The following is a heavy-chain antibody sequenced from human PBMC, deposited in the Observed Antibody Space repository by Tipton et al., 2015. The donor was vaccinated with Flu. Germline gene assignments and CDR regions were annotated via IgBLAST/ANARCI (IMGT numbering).Heavy chain of an antibody. Sequence: LRLSCTVSGGSIRSSSYYWGWIRQPPGKGPEWIGSMLYGGSTYYNPSLESRVTISLDTSKNQFSLKLSSVTAADTAVYYCARYGTYDGSRYFQHWGQGTLVTVSS. CDR1: GGSIRSSSYY. CDR3: ARYGTYDGSRYFQH. J-gene: IGHJ1*01. D-gene: IGHD1-26*01. V-gene: IGHV4-39*07. CDR2: MLYGGST.